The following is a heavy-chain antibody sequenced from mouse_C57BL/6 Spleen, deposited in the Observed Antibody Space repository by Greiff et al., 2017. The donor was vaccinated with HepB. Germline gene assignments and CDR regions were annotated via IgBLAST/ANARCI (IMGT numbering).Heavy chain of an antibody. J-gene: IGHJ4*01. Sequence: QVQLQQPGAELVKPGASVKLSCKASGYTFTSYWMHWVKQRPGQGLEWIGMIHPNSGSTNYNEKFKSKATLTVDKSSSTAYMQLSSLTSEDSAVYYCARPGGSSSYAMDYWGQGTSVTVSS. CDR3: ARPGGSSSYAMDY. CDR1: GYTFTSYW. D-gene: IGHD1-1*01. CDR2: IHPNSGST. V-gene: IGHV1-64*01.